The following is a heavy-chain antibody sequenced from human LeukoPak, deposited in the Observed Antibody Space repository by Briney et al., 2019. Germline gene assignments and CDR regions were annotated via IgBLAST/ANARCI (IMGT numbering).Heavy chain of an antibody. Sequence: GGSLRLSCAASGFTFSSYAMSWVRQAPGKGLEWVSAISGSGGSTYYADSVKGRFTISRDNSKNTLYLQMNSLRAEDTAVCYCSKQRSEVVVAATNYWGQGTLVTVSS. CDR3: SKQRSEVVVAATNY. D-gene: IGHD2-15*01. CDR2: ISGSGGST. V-gene: IGHV3-23*01. CDR1: GFTFSSYA. J-gene: IGHJ4*02.